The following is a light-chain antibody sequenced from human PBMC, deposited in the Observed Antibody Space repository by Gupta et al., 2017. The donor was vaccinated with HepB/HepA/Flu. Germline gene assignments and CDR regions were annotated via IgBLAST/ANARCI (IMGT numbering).Light chain of an antibody. J-gene: IGKJ1*01. V-gene: IGKV3-15*01. CDR2: GAS. Sequence: EIVMTQSPATLVVSPGERATLSCRASQSVGSNLAWYQQKPGQAPRLLIYGASTRATGIPARFRGSGSGTEFTLTISSLQSEDFAVYYCQQDNNWPRTFGQGTKVEIK. CDR1: QSVGSN. CDR3: QQDNNWPRT.